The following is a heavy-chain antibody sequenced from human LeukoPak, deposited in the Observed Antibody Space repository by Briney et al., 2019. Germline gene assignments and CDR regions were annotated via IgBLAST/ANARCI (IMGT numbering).Heavy chain of an antibody. J-gene: IGHJ4*02. CDR2: IYYSGST. CDR1: GGSFSSYY. Sequence: PSETLSLTCAVYGGSFSSYYWSWIRQPPGKGLEWIGYIYYSGSTNYNPSLKSRVTISVDTSKNQFSLKLSSVTAADTAVYYCARQGLRLGESAFDYWGQGTLVTVSS. D-gene: IGHD3-16*01. CDR3: ARQGLRLGESAFDY. V-gene: IGHV4-59*08.